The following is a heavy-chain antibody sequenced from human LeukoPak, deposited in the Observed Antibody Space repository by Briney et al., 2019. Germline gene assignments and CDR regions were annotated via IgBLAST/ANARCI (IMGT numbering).Heavy chain of an antibody. J-gene: IGHJ4*02. CDR2: IIGDGSVT. V-gene: IGHV3-74*01. CDR1: GFTFSGSW. D-gene: IGHD2-21*02. Sequence: GGSLRLSCAASGFTFSGSWMHWVRQTPGKGLVWVSRIIGDGSVTSYADSVKGRFIISRDNAKNTVYLQMNSLRDEDTAVYYCARFVMVTAGDYWGQGTLVTVSS. CDR3: ARFVMVTAGDY.